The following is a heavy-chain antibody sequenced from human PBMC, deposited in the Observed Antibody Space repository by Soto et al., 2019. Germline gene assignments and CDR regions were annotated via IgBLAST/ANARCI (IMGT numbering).Heavy chain of an antibody. CDR3: ARNSGGGIAAAGSGPYYYYGMDV. CDR2: INHSGST. J-gene: IGHJ6*02. CDR1: GGSFSGYY. Sequence: ASETLSLTCAVYGGSFSGYYWSWIRQPPGKGLEWIGEINHSGSTNYNPSLKSRVTISVDTSKNQFSLKLSSVTAADTAVYYCARNSGGGIAAAGSGPYYYYGMDVWGQGTTVTVSS. V-gene: IGHV4-34*01. D-gene: IGHD6-13*01.